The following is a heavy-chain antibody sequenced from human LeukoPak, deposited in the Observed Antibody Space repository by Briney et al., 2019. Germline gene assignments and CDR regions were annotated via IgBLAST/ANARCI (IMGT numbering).Heavy chain of an antibody. D-gene: IGHD3-22*01. V-gene: IGHV1-2*02. Sequence: ASVMVSCKASGYTFTGYYMHWVRQAPGQGLEWMGWINPNSGGTNYAQKFQGRVTMTRDTSISTAYMELSRLRSDDTAVYYCARGHSSGYYLPTFDYWGQGTLVTVSS. J-gene: IGHJ4*02. CDR1: GYTFTGYY. CDR2: INPNSGGT. CDR3: ARGHSSGYYLPTFDY.